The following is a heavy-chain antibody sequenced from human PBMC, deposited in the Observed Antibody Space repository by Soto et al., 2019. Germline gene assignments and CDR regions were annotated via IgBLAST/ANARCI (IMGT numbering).Heavy chain of an antibody. CDR2: MRANSGDT. D-gene: IGHD3-3*02. V-gene: IGHV1-8*01. Sequence: QVQLVQPGAEVRKPGASVKVSCKASGDTFTNFDFNWVRQATGQGLEWIGWMRANSGDTGNAQKFQGRVSMTRDTSMSTAYMELSSLRAEDTAMYYCARYIYGQGFKAWGQGTLVFVSS. J-gene: IGHJ5*02. CDR3: ARYIYGQGFKA. CDR1: GDTFTNFD.